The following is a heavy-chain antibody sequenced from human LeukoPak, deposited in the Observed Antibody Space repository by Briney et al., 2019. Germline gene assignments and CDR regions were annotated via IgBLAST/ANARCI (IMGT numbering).Heavy chain of an antibody. Sequence: PSETLSLTCTVSGGSISSYYWSWIRQPPGKGLEWIGYIYYSGSTNYNPSLKSRVTISVDTSKYQFSLKLSSVTAADTAVYYCARNDLEMATIGGGFDYWGQGTLVTVSS. CDR3: ARNDLEMATIGGGFDY. V-gene: IGHV4-59*01. D-gene: IGHD5-24*01. CDR1: GGSISSYY. J-gene: IGHJ4*02. CDR2: IYYSGST.